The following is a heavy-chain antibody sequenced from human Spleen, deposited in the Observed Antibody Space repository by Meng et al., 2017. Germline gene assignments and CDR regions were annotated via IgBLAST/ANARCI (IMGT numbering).Heavy chain of an antibody. V-gene: IGHV4-39*01. J-gene: IGHJ5*02. CDR2: IGHSGFT. CDR3: VRSSGWVKTGFDP. CDR1: GGSLSTSGYY. Sequence: QPQLQESGPGLVKPSEALSLTCSVPGGSLSTSGYYWGWIRQPPGKGLEWIGSIGHSGFTYYTPSLKSRVTVSIDMSRNQFSLWLTSVTAADTAVYYCVRSSGWVKTGFDPWGQGTLVTVSS. D-gene: IGHD6-19*01.